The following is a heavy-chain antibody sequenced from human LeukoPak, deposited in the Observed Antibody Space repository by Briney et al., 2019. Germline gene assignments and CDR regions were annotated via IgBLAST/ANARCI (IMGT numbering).Heavy chain of an antibody. V-gene: IGHV3-64*01. CDR3: ARDRCSSTSCYNAFDI. CDR2: ISSNGGST. J-gene: IGHJ3*02. D-gene: IGHD2-2*01. Sequence: GESLRLSCAASGLTFSSYRMHWVRQAPGKGLEYVAAISSNGGSTYYANSVKGRFTISRDNSKNTLYLQMGSLRAEDMAVYYCARDRCSSTSCYNAFDIWGQGTMVTVSS. CDR1: GLTFSSYR.